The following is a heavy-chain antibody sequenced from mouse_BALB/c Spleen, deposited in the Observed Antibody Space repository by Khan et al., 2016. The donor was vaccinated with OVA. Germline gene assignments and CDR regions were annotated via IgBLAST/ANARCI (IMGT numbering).Heavy chain of an antibody. CDR2: INPYNDGT. CDR3: TRSTYYGNPYAMDY. Sequence: VQLQQSGPELVKPEASVKMSCKASGYTFTSYVMHWVKQKPGQGLEWIGYINPYNDGTKYNEKFKGKATLTSDKSSSTSYMELSSLTSEDSAVYYCTRSTYYGNPYAMDYWGQGTSVTVSS. D-gene: IGHD2-10*01. V-gene: IGHV1S136*01. CDR1: GYTFTSYV. J-gene: IGHJ4*01.